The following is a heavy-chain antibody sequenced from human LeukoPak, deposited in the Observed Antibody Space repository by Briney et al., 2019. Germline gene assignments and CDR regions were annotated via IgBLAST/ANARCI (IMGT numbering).Heavy chain of an antibody. CDR2: INPNSGGT. Sequence: ASVKVSCKASGYTFTGYYMHWVRQAPGQGLEWMGWINPNSGGTNYAQKFQGRVTMTRDTSISTAYMELSRLRSDDTAVYYCARVPISLYSGSYSWGQGTLVTVSS. V-gene: IGHV1-2*02. CDR3: ARVPISLYSGSYS. D-gene: IGHD1-26*01. CDR1: GYTFTGYY. J-gene: IGHJ4*02.